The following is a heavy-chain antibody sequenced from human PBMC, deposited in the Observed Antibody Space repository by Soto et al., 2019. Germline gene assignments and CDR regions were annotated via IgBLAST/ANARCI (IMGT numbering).Heavy chain of an antibody. CDR3: AGTTSHHWLYMDV. CDR1: GDSVSGNRAA. Sequence: PSQTLSLTCAISGDSVSGNRAAWNWIRLSPSRGLEWLARTYYRSRWYNDYAVSVRSRITVNADTSKNQFSLQLTSVTPEDTAIYYCAGTTSHHWLYMDVWGRGTAVTVSS. CDR2: TYYRSRWYN. D-gene: IGHD1-1*01. J-gene: IGHJ6*03. V-gene: IGHV6-1*01.